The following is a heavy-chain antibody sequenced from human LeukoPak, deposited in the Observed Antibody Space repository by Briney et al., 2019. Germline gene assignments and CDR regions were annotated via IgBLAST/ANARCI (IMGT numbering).Heavy chain of an antibody. CDR1: GFTFSSYA. Sequence: GGSLRLSCAASGFTFSSYAMSWVRQAPGKGLEWVSFISGGGDDKYYADSVRGRFTMSRANSKNTLFLQMNSLRGEDTAVYYCAKEGSYSGRRFDYWGQGSLVTVSS. CDR2: ISGGGDDK. J-gene: IGHJ4*02. CDR3: AKEGSYSGRRFDY. D-gene: IGHD1-26*01. V-gene: IGHV3-23*01.